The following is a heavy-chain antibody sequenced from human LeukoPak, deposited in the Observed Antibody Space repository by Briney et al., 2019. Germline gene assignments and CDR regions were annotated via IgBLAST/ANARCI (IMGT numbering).Heavy chain of an antibody. CDR1: VFTFSSYW. CDR3: GGPNPLLERPSAMDV. V-gene: IGHV3-7*01. Sequence: PGGFLRLSCAASVFTFSSYWMTWVRQAPGKGLEWVVNIRQDGSEKYYVDSVKGRFTISRDNAKNSLYLQMNSLRAEDTAVYYCGGPNPLLERPSAMDVWGQGTTVTVSS. D-gene: IGHD3-3*01. CDR2: IRQDGSEK. J-gene: IGHJ6*02.